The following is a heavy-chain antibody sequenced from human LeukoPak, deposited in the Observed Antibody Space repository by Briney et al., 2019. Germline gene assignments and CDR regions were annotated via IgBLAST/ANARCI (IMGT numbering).Heavy chain of an antibody. J-gene: IGHJ5*02. Sequence: SETLSLTCTVSGGSISSYYWSWIRQPPGKGLEWIGYIYYSESTNYNPSLKSRVTISVDTSKNQSSLKLSSVTAADTAVYYCASRERLWFGEFRAGFDPWGQGTLVTVSS. V-gene: IGHV4-59*01. CDR3: ASRERLWFGEFRAGFDP. CDR2: IYYSEST. D-gene: IGHD3-10*01. CDR1: GGSISSYY.